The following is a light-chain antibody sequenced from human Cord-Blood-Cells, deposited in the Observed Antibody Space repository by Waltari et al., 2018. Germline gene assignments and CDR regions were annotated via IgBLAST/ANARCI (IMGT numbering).Light chain of an antibody. CDR3: CSYAGSYTVV. J-gene: IGLJ2*01. Sequence: QSALSQPRPVSGSPGQPVTIPCPGTSTDVGGYNSVPWYQQHPGKASKLMIYDVSTRPSGVPDRFSGSKSGNTASLTISGLQAEDEADYYCCSYAGSYTVVFGGGTKLTVL. CDR2: DVS. CDR1: STDVGGYNS. V-gene: IGLV2-11*01.